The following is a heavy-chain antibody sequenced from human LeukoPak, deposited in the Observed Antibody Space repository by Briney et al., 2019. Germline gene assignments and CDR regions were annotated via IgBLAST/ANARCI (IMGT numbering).Heavy chain of an antibody. CDR3: ARGEYCSSASCYVDLDHYYYYSGMDV. CDR2: INPSAGST. Sequence: ASVKVSCKASGFTLSSYDMHWVRQAPGQGLEWMAIINPSAGSTDYARKFQGRVTVTRDTSTSTVYMELRSLRSDDSAVYYCARGEYCSSASCYVDLDHYYYYSGMDVWGQGTTVTVSS. D-gene: IGHD2-2*01. CDR1: GFTLSSYD. V-gene: IGHV1-46*01. J-gene: IGHJ6*02.